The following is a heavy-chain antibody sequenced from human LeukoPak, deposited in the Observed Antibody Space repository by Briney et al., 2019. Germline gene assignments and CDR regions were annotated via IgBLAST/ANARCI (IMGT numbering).Heavy chain of an antibody. V-gene: IGHV3-9*01. CDR3: AKDIVEGVAAASGWFDP. CDR1: GFTFDDYA. CDR2: ISWNSGSI. J-gene: IGHJ5*02. Sequence: GRSLRLSCAASGFTFDDYAMHWVRQAPGKGLEWVSGISWNSGSIGYADSVKGRFTISRDNAKNSLYLQMNSLRAEDTALYYCAKDIVEGVAAASGWFDPWGQGTLVTVSS. D-gene: IGHD6-13*01.